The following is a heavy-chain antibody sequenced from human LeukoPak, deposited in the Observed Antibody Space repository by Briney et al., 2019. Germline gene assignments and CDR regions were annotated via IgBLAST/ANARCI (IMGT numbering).Heavy chain of an antibody. D-gene: IGHD3-10*01. V-gene: IGHV1-69*01. CDR3: AGGDYYGSGSYQNFDY. CDR1: GGTFSSYA. CDR2: IIPIFGAA. J-gene: IGHJ4*02. Sequence: GASVKVSCKASGGTFSSYAISWMRQAPGQGLEWMGGIIPIFGAANYAQKFQGRVTITADESTSTAYMELSSLRSEDTAVYYCAGGDYYGSGSYQNFDYWAREPWSPSPQ.